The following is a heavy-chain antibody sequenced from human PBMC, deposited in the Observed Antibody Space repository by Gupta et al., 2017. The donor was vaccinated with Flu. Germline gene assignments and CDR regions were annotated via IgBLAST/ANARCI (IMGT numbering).Heavy chain of an antibody. CDR2: IKQDGSEK. V-gene: IGHV3-7*01. D-gene: IGHD3-3*01. CDR1: GFTFSRYW. CDR3: ARGPPYYDFWSGYYDYYYYYGMDV. J-gene: IGHJ6*02. Sequence: EVQLVESGGGLVQPGGSLRLSCAASGFTFSRYWMRWFRQSPGKGLEWVANIKQDGSEKYYVDSVKGRFTISRDNAKNSLYLQMNSLRAEDTAVYYCARGPPYYDFWSGYYDYYYYYGMDVWGQGTTVTVSS.